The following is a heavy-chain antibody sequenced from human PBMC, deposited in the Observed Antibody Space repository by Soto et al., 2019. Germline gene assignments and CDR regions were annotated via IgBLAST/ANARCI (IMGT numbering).Heavy chain of an antibody. Sequence: QVQLVESGGGVVQPGRSLRLSCAASGFTFSSYGMHWVRQAPGKGLEWVAVIWYDGSNKYYADSVKGRFTISRDNSKNTLYLQMNSLRAEDTAVYYCARDRPKVTTPYYFDYWGQGTLVTVSS. CDR1: GFTFSSYG. CDR2: IWYDGSNK. D-gene: IGHD4-4*01. J-gene: IGHJ4*02. CDR3: ARDRPKVTTPYYFDY. V-gene: IGHV3-33*01.